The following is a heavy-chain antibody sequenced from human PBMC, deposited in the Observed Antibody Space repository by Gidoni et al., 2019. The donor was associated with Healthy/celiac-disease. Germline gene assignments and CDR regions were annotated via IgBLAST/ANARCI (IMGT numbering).Heavy chain of an antibody. D-gene: IGHD2-21*01. CDR1: GYTFTSYA. J-gene: IGHJ3*02. Sequence: QVQLVQSGAEVKKPGASVKVSCKASGYTFTSYAMHWVRQAPGQRLEWMGWINAGNGNTKYSQKFQGRVTITRDTSASTAYMELSSLRSEDTAVYYCARDRLWMGPGWTDAFDIWGQGTMVTVSS. CDR3: ARDRLWMGPGWTDAFDI. CDR2: INAGNGNT. V-gene: IGHV1-3*01.